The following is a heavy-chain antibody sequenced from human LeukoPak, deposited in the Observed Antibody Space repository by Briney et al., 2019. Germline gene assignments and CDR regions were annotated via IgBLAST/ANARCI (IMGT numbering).Heavy chain of an antibody. J-gene: IGHJ5*02. CDR3: ARRRTWSGYYHRDPINWFDP. D-gene: IGHD3-3*01. CDR1: GYSFTSYW. V-gene: IGHV5-51*01. CDR2: IYPGDPDT. Sequence: AGESLKISCKGSGYSFTSYWIGWVRQMPGKGLEWMGIIYPGDPDTRYSPSFQGQVTISADKSISTAYLQWSSLKASDTAMYYCARRRTWSGYYHRDPINWFDPWGQGTLVTVSS.